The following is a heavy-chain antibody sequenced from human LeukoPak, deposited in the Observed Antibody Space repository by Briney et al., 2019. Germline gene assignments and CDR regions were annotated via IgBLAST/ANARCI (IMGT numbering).Heavy chain of an antibody. CDR1: GGSFSGYY. CDR2: INHSGST. V-gene: IGHV4-34*01. J-gene: IGHJ6*03. Sequence: PSETLSLTCAVYGGSFSGYYWSWIRQPPGKGLEWIGEINHSGSTNYNPSLKSRVTISVDTSKNQFSLKLSSVTAADTAVYYCAARPASYYYYYMDVWGKGTTVTVSS. CDR3: AARPASYYYYYMDV.